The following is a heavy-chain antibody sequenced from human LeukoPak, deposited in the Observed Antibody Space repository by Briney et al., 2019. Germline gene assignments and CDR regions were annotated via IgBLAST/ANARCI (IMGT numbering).Heavy chain of an antibody. CDR3: AGSNCSGGSCYSGGFDY. V-gene: IGHV5-51*01. J-gene: IGHJ4*02. CDR2: IYPGDSDT. Sequence: GESLKISCKGSGFSFTSYWIAWVRQMPGKGLEWMGIIYPGDSDTRYSPSFQGQVTISADKSITTAYLQWSSLKAADTAMYYCAGSNCSGGSCYSGGFDYWGQGILVTVSS. CDR1: GFSFTSYW. D-gene: IGHD2-15*01.